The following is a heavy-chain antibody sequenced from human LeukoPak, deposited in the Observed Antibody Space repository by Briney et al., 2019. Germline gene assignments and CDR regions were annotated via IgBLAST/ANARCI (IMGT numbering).Heavy chain of an antibody. J-gene: IGHJ4*02. Sequence: PGGSLRLSCAASGFTFSSSGMHWVRQAPGKGLEWGAIISYDGNYKYYADSVKGRFTSSRDNSKNTLYLQMNSLRAEDTAVYYCAKDHLEMITFGGVLATGPDYWGQGTLVTVSS. D-gene: IGHD3-16*02. CDR1: GFTFSSSG. V-gene: IGHV3-30*18. CDR2: ISYDGNYK. CDR3: AKDHLEMITFGGVLATGPDY.